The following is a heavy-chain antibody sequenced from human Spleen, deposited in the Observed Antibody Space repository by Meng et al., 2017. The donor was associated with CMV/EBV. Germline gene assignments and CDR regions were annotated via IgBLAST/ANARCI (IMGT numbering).Heavy chain of an antibody. D-gene: IGHD6-19*01. CDR2: IIPILGIA. V-gene: IGHV1-69*10. CDR3: AREGLGPYYYYGMDV. J-gene: IGHJ6*02. Sequence: SVKVSCKACGGTFSSYAISWVRQAPGQGLEWMGGIIPILGIANYAQKFQGRVTITADKSTSTAYMELSSLRSEDTAVYYCAREGLGPYYYYGMDVWGQGTTVTVSS. CDR1: GGTFSSYA.